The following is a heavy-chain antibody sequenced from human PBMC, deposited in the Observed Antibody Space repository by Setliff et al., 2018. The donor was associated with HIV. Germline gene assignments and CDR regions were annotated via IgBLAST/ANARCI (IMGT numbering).Heavy chain of an antibody. Sequence: PSETLSLTCAVSGYSITSAYYWSWIRQPAGKGLEWIGRIYTSGSTNYNPSLKSRVTISVDTSKNQLSLKLSSVTAADTAVYYCARQVGNKVLFDSWGQGTLVTVSS. CDR1: GYSITSAYY. J-gene: IGHJ4*02. D-gene: IGHD7-27*01. CDR2: IYTSGST. V-gene: IGHV4-4*07. CDR3: ARQVGNKVLFDS.